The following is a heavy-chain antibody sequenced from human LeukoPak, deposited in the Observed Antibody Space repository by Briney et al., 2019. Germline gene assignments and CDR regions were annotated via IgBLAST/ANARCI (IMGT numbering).Heavy chain of an antibody. D-gene: IGHD3-10*01. CDR1: GYTFTGYY. Sequence: ASVKVSCKASGYTFTGYYMHWVRQAPGQGLEWMGWINPNSGGTNYAQKFQGRVTMTRDTSISTAYMELSRLRSDDTAVYYCARDGNDGSGSYPWFDPWGQGTLVTVSS. CDR3: ARDGNDGSGSYPWFDP. V-gene: IGHV1-2*02. CDR2: INPNSGGT. J-gene: IGHJ5*02.